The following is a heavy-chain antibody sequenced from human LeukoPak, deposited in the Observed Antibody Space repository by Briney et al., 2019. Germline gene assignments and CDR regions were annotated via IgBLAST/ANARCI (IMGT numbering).Heavy chain of an antibody. CDR3: ARNHRRDSSGWGARWFDP. Sequence: SETLSLTCTVSGGSISSSSYCWGWIRQPPGKGLEGISSVYYSESTYYNPSLKRRVTISVDTSKNQFSLKLTSVTAAHTAVYYCARNHRRDSSGWGARWFDPWGQGALVTVSS. CDR2: VYYSEST. CDR1: GGSISSSSYC. D-gene: IGHD6-19*01. V-gene: IGHV4-39*01. J-gene: IGHJ5*02.